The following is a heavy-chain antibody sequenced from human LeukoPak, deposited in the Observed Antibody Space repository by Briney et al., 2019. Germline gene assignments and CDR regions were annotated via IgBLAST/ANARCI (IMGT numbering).Heavy chain of an antibody. Sequence: PGGSLRLSCAASGFTFSTYSMNWVRQAPGKGLEWISYISSSSSTIYYADSVKGRFIISRDNSKNTLYLQMNSLRAEDTAVYYCAKLDRRPRYYYDSSGYYLMGAFDIWGQGTMVTVSS. J-gene: IGHJ3*02. CDR2: ISSSSSTI. D-gene: IGHD3-22*01. V-gene: IGHV3-48*01. CDR3: AKLDRRPRYYYDSSGYYLMGAFDI. CDR1: GFTFSTYS.